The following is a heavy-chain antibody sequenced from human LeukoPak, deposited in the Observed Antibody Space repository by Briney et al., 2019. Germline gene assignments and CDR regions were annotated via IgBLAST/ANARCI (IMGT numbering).Heavy chain of an antibody. CDR2: IRYDGSNK. Sequence: GGSLRLSCAASGFTFSSYGMHWVRQAPGKGLEWVAFIRYDGSNKYYADSVKGRITISRDNSKNTLYLQMNSLRAEDTAVYYCARPWGSGWYFFDYWGQGTLVTVSS. D-gene: IGHD6-19*01. CDR3: ARPWGSGWYFFDY. CDR1: GFTFSSYG. J-gene: IGHJ4*02. V-gene: IGHV3-30*02.